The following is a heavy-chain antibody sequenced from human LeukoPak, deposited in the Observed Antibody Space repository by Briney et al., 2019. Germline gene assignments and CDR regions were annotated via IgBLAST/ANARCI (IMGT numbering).Heavy chain of an antibody. Sequence: SETLSLTCAVYGGSFSGYYWSWIRQPPGKGLEWIGEINHSGSTNYNPSLKRRVTISVDTSKNQFSLKLSSVTAADTAVYYCARAQGIYYFDYWGQGTLVTVSS. CDR2: INHSGST. D-gene: IGHD6-13*01. J-gene: IGHJ4*02. V-gene: IGHV4-34*01. CDR3: ARAQGIYYFDY. CDR1: GGSFSGYY.